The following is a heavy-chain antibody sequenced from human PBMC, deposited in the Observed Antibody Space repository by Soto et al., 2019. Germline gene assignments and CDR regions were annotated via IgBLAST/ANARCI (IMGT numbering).Heavy chain of an antibody. D-gene: IGHD4-17*01. CDR3: ARAHYGDYGYGMDV. V-gene: IGHV4-30-2*01. Sequence: QLQLQESGSGLVKPSQTLSLTCAVSGGSISSGGYSWSWIRQPPGKGLEWIGYIQHGGSTYYNPSLKSRVTISVDRSKNQFSLKLTSVTAAVTAVYYCARAHYGDYGYGMDVWGQGTTVTVSS. CDR2: IQHGGST. J-gene: IGHJ6*02. CDR1: GGSISSGGYS.